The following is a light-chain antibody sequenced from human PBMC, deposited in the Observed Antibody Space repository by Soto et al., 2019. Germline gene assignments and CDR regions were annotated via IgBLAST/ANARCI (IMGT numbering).Light chain of an antibody. V-gene: IGLV2-8*01. CDR2: DVS. Sequence: QSALTQPPSASGSPGQLVTISCTGTSGDVGGYNYVSWYQQHPGKAPKAMIYDVSKRPSGVPDRFSGSKSGNTASLTVSGLQADDEADYYCASYGGSNNLMFGGGTKLTVL. CDR1: SGDVGGYNY. CDR3: ASYGGSNNLM. J-gene: IGLJ3*02.